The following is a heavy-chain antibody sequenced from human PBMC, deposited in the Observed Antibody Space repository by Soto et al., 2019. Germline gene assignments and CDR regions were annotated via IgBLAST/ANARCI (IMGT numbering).Heavy chain of an antibody. CDR2: ISSSRSTI. Sequence: EVQLVESGGGLVQPGGSLRLSCAASGFTFSSYSMSWVRQAPGKGLEWVSYISSSRSTIYYSDSAKGRFTISRDNDKNSLYLQMNSLRAEDTAVYYCARDRLKDSSGYHAFDIWGQGTMVTVSS. D-gene: IGHD3-22*01. V-gene: IGHV3-48*01. J-gene: IGHJ3*02. CDR1: GFTFSSYS. CDR3: ARDRLKDSSGYHAFDI.